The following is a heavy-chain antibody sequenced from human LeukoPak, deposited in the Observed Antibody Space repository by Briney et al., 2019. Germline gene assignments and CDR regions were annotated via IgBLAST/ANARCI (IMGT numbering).Heavy chain of an antibody. V-gene: IGHV3-23*01. J-gene: IGHJ4*02. Sequence: GGSLRLSCAASGFTFSSYAMSWVRQAPGKGLEWVSAISGSGGSTYYADSVKGRFTISRDNAKNSLYLQMNSLRAEDTAVYYCARHLNYYLDYWGQGTLVTVSS. CDR2: ISGSGGST. D-gene: IGHD3-10*01. CDR1: GFTFSSYA. CDR3: ARHLNYYLDY.